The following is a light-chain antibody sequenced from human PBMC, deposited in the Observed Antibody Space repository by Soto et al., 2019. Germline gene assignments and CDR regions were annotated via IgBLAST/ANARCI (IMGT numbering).Light chain of an antibody. CDR3: QQYDNLPPYT. CDR1: QDISNY. CDR2: DAS. Sequence: DIQMTQSPSSLSASVGDRVTITCQASQDISNYLYWYQQKPGKAPKLLIYDASNLETGVPSRFSGSRSGTDFTFTISSLQPEDIATYYCQQYDNLPPYTFGQGTKLEIK. V-gene: IGKV1-33*01. J-gene: IGKJ2*01.